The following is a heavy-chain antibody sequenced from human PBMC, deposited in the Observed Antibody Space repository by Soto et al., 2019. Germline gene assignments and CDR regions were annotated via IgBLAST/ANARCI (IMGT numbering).Heavy chain of an antibody. CDR1: GGSISSNHW. V-gene: IGHV4-4*02. Sequence: QVQLQESSPGLVRPSGTLSLTCAVSGGSISSNHWWSWVRQPPGKGLEWIGEVYHSGTTNHSPSLKSRVTISIDKSKNQFSLRLNSVTAADTAVYYCARGGISYSIGRYNWFDPWVQGTLVTVSS. CDR3: ARGGISYSIGRYNWFDP. J-gene: IGHJ5*02. D-gene: IGHD6-19*01. CDR2: VYHSGTT.